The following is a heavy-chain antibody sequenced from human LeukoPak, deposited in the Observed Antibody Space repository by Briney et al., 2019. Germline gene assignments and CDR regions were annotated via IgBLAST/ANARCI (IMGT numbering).Heavy chain of an antibody. CDR3: ARDLDRDIVVVPAANRNDY. V-gene: IGHV3-48*01. J-gene: IGHJ4*02. CDR2: ISSSSSTI. D-gene: IGHD2-2*01. Sequence: GGSLRLSCAASGLTFSSYSMNWVRQAPGKGLEWVSYISSSSSTIYYADSVKGRFTISRDNAKNSLYLQMNSLRAEDTAVYYCARDLDRDIVVVPAANRNDYWGQGTLVTVSS. CDR1: GLTFSSYS.